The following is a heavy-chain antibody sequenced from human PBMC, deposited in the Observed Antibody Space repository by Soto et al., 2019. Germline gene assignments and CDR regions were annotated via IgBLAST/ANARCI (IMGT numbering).Heavy chain of an antibody. V-gene: IGHV3-23*01. J-gene: IGHJ4*02. CDR3: AKSTSGITARFFDY. CDR1: GFTFSSFT. Sequence: PGGSMRISCAAPGFTFSSFTMTWVRQTPGKGLEWVSTIIGSGLTIYDADSVKGRFTISRDNSKNTLYLQMNSLRAEDTAVYYCAKSTSGITARFFDYWGQGTLVTVSS. CDR2: IIGSGLTI. D-gene: IGHD6-6*01.